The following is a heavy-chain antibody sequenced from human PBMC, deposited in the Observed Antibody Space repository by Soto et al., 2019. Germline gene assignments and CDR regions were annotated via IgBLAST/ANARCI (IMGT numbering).Heavy chain of an antibody. V-gene: IGHV4-59*01. J-gene: IGHJ6*02. D-gene: IGHD3-10*01. CDR3: ARDMYYYGSGSSYYYYGMDV. Sequence: SETLSLTCTVSGGSISSYYWSWIRQPPGKGLEWIGYIYYSGSTNYNPSLKSRVTISVDTSKNQFSLKLSSVTAADTAVYYCARDMYYYGSGSSYYYYGMDVWGQGTTVTVSS. CDR1: GGSISSYY. CDR2: IYYSGST.